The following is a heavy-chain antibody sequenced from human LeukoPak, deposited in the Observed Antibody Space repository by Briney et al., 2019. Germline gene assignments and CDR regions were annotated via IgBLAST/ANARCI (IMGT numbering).Heavy chain of an antibody. J-gene: IGHJ5*02. V-gene: IGHV3-23*01. CDR2: ISGSGGST. Sequence: YPGGSLRLSCAASGFTFSSNAMSWVRQAPGKGLEWVSGISGSGGSTYYADSVKGRFTISRDNSKNTLYLQMNSLRAEDTAVYYCANAPSYYYDSSGPNNWFDPWGQGTLVTVSS. D-gene: IGHD3-22*01. CDR1: GFTFSSNA. CDR3: ANAPSYYYDSSGPNNWFDP.